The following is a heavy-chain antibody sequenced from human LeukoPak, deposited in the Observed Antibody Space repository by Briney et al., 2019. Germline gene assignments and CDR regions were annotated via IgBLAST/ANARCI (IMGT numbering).Heavy chain of an antibody. CDR3: ARDYYDSSGPAY. CDR1: GGTFSSYA. CDR2: IIPIFGTA. Sequence: ASVQVSCKASGGTFSSYAISWVRQAPGQGLEWMGRIIPIFGTANYAQKFQGRVTITADKSTSTAYMELSSLRSEDTAVYYCARDYYDSSGPAYWGQGTLVTVSS. V-gene: IGHV1-69*06. D-gene: IGHD3-22*01. J-gene: IGHJ4*02.